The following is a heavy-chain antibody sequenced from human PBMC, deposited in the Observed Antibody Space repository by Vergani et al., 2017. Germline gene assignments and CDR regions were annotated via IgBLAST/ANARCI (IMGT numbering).Heavy chain of an antibody. CDR3: ARGWSSYYGRYLDY. J-gene: IGHJ4*02. CDR2: ITHGGTT. V-gene: IGHV4-34*02. Sequence: QVQLQQWGAGLLKPSETLSLTCAVYGGSFNGHYWTWVRQPPGKGLQWIGVITHGGTTNYNPSLTSRVTISVDTSKNQFSLKLTSVTADTAVYYCARGWSSYYGRYLDYWGQGTLVTVSS. CDR1: GGSFNGHY. D-gene: IGHD3-10*01.